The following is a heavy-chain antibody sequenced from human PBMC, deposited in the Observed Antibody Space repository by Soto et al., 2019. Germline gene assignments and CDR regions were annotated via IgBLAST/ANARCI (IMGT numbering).Heavy chain of an antibody. CDR2: ISSNGGST. D-gene: IGHD3-9*01. J-gene: IGHJ4*01. CDR3: PRSGYYDILTGIDY. Sequence: EVQLVESGGGLVQPGGSLRLSCAASGFTFSSYAMHWVRQAPGKGLEYVSAISSNGGSTYYANSVKGRFTISRDNSMNTLYLQLGSLIAEDMAVYYCPRSGYYDILTGIDYCVHGTLVTVSS. V-gene: IGHV3-64*01. CDR1: GFTFSSYA.